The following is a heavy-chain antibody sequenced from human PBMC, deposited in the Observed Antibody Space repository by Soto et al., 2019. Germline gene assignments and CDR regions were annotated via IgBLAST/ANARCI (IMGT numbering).Heavy chain of an antibody. D-gene: IGHD3-9*01. CDR3: ARAMTGKLVDRGFNV. J-gene: IGHJ3*01. V-gene: IGHV3-9*01. Sequence: GGSLRLSCAASGFTFDAFAMHWVRQGPGKGLEWVSGISWDGGKLAYGNSVEGRFTISRDNAKNSLYLQMSSLRPEDTTLYFCARAMTGKLVDRGFNVWGEGTMVTVS. CDR1: GFTFDAFA. CDR2: ISWDGGKL.